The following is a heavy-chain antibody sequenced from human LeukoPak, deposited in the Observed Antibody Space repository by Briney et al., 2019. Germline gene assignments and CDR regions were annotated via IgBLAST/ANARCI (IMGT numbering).Heavy chain of an antibody. J-gene: IGHJ4*01. D-gene: IGHD1-26*01. Sequence: SETLSLTCTVSGASISNYYWSWIRQTPEKGLEWMGHIHTSGASRYYPSLESRLTLSIDTSRIHLSLKPTSVTAADTGVYFISRLGSYHDFWGHGALVTVSS. CDR2: IHTSGAS. CDR3: SRLGSYHDF. V-gene: IGHV4-4*09. CDR1: GASISNYY.